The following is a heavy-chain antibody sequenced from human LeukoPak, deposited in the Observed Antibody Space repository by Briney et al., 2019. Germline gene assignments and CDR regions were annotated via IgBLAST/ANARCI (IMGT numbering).Heavy chain of an antibody. D-gene: IGHD5-24*01. V-gene: IGHV4-30-4*01. CDR2: IYYSGST. CDR3: ARARMATITTLYDY. Sequence: PSETLSLTCTVSGGSISSGDYYWSWIRQPPGKGLEWFGYIYYSGSTYYNPSLKSRVTISVDTSKNQFSLKLSSVTAADTAVYYCARARMATITTLYDYWGQGTLVTVSS. J-gene: IGHJ4*02. CDR1: GGSISSGDYY.